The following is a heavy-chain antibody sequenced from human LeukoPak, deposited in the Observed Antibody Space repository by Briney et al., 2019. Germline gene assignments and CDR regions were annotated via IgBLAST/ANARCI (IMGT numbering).Heavy chain of an antibody. Sequence: ASVKVSCTTSGYTFTDYQIHWVRQAPGRGLEWMGWINPRSGVTYSAQKFQGRLTMTRDTSVTTVYMELSTLTSDDTAVFYCARESDTSTAYGIGYWGQGTLVTVSS. D-gene: IGHD2-2*01. J-gene: IGHJ4*02. CDR2: INPRSGVT. CDR3: ARESDTSTAYGIGY. V-gene: IGHV1-2*02. CDR1: GYTFTDYQ.